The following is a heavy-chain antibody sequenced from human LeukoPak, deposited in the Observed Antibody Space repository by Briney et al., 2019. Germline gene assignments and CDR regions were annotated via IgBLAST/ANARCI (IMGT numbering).Heavy chain of an antibody. D-gene: IGHD3-22*01. CDR1: GFTFSSHW. V-gene: IGHV3-74*01. Sequence: PGGSLRLSCAASGFTFSSHWMHWVRQVPGKGLVWVSLINGDGSTTSYADFVKGRFTISRDNAKNTLSLQVNSLRAEDTAVYYCATGNYYDSRGYYTFGYWGQGTLVTVSS. CDR3: ATGNYYDSRGYYTFGY. CDR2: INGDGSTT. J-gene: IGHJ4*02.